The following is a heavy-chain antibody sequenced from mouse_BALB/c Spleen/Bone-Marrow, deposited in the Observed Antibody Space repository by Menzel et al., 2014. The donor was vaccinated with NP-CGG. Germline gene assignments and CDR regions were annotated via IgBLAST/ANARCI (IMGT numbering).Heavy chain of an antibody. Sequence: EVKLVESGGGLVQPGGSLKLSCAASGFTFSSFGMSWVRQTPDKRLELVANINSNGGFTYYADSVKGRFTISRDNGMNTPYLQMRSLKSEDTAIYYCSRGVDYSSWFAYWGQGTLVTVSA. V-gene: IGHV5-6-3*01. CDR2: INSNGGFT. CDR1: GFTFSSFG. D-gene: IGHD2-4*01. CDR3: SRGVDYSSWFAY. J-gene: IGHJ3*01.